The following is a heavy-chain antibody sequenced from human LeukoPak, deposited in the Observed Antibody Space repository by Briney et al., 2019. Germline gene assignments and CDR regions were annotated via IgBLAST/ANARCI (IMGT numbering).Heavy chain of an antibody. D-gene: IGHD1-1*01. CDR3: AEDQTMEPGAFDI. CDR2: ISWNSGSI. Sequence: GGSLRLSCAASGFTFDDYAMHWVRQAPGKGLEWVSGISWNSGSIGYADSVKGRFTISRDNAKNSLYLQMNSLRAEDTALYYCAEDQTMEPGAFDIWGQGTMVTVSS. J-gene: IGHJ3*02. CDR1: GFTFDDYA. V-gene: IGHV3-9*01.